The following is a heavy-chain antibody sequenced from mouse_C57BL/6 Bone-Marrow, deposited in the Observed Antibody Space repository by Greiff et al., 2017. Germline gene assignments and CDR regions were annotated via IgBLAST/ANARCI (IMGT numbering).Heavy chain of an antibody. D-gene: IGHD6-5*01. CDR2: ISNGGGST. V-gene: IGHV5-12*01. CDR3: ARHPYDAMDY. Sequence: EVKLVESGGGLVQPGGSLKLSCAASGFTFSDYYMYWVRQTPEKRLEWVAYISNGGGSTYYPDTVKGRFTISRDNAKNTLYLQMSRLKSEDTAMYYCARHPYDAMDYWGQGTSVTVSS. J-gene: IGHJ4*01. CDR1: GFTFSDYY.